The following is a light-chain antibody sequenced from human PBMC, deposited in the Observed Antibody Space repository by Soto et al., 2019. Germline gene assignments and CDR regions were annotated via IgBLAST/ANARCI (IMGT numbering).Light chain of an antibody. V-gene: IGKV1-27*01. Sequence: DIQMTQSPSSLSAAVGDRVTITCRASQGIYTYLAWYQQKPGKVPKLLIYAAYTLQSGVPSLISGSGSGTYFTLTISLLQPEDVATYYCQKYTRAPYTFGPGTKVDIK. CDR1: QGIYTY. CDR2: AAY. CDR3: QKYTRAPYT. J-gene: IGKJ3*01.